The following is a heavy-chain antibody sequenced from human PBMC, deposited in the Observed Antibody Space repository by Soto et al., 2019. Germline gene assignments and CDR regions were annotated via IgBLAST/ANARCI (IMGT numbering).Heavy chain of an antibody. V-gene: IGHV1-69*06. D-gene: IGHD2-15*01. J-gene: IGHJ4*02. CDR3: TRGWETVGTASPFAY. Sequence: QVQRGQSGAEVKKPGSSVKVSCKASVGTFSSYAISWVRQAPGHGLEWMGGNIPIFGTAKYAQKCQGRAAITADKSASAAYMDLSSLRSEDTALYYCTRGWETVGTASPFAYWGQGTLVTVSS. CDR2: NIPIFGTA. CDR1: VGTFSSYA.